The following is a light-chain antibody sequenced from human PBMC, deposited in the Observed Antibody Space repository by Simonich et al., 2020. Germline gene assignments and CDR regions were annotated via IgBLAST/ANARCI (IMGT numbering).Light chain of an antibody. CDR3: QQYGSSPET. CDR1: PSVSSSY. Sequence: EIVLTQSPGTLSLSPGERATLSCRASPSVSSSYLAWYQQKPGLEPRLLIYDASSRATGIPDRCSGSGSGTDFTLTIRRLEPEDFAVYYCQQYGSSPETFGQGTKVEIK. J-gene: IGKJ1*01. CDR2: DAS. V-gene: IGKV3D-20*01.